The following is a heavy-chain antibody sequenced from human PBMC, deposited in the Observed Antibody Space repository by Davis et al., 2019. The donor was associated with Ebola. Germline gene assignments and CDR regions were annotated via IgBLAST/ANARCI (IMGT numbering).Heavy chain of an antibody. J-gene: IGHJ4*02. V-gene: IGHV3-23*01. D-gene: IGHD5-24*01. CDR1: GFTFNSYA. Sequence: GESLKISCAASGFTFNSYAMSWVRQAPGKGLEWVLAISGSGGSTYYADSVKGRFTISRDNSKNTLYLQMNSLRAEDTAVYYCAKDRGKWLQSPLDYWGQGTLVTVSS. CDR3: AKDRGKWLQSPLDY. CDR2: ISGSGGST.